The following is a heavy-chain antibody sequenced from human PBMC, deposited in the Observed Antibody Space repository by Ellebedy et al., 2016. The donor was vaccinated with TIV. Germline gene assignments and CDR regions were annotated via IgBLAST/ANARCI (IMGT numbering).Heavy chain of an antibody. Sequence: GESLKISXAASGFTFSNYAMSWVRQAPGKGLEWVSAITGIGTSTYYADSVKGRFTISRDNSKNTLSLQMNSLRADDTAIYYCVKPMGPGGRFDAFDIWGQGTLVTVSS. V-gene: IGHV3-23*01. D-gene: IGHD3-16*01. CDR1: GFTFSNYA. CDR3: VKPMGPGGRFDAFDI. J-gene: IGHJ3*02. CDR2: ITGIGTST.